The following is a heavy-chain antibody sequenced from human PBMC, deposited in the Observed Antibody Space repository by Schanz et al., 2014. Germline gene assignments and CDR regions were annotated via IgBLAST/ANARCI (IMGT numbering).Heavy chain of an antibody. D-gene: IGHD1-1*01. Sequence: EVQLVESGGGLIQPGGSLRLSCAASGFIVSSNYMSWVRQAPGKGLEWVSVIYSGGSTYYADSVKGRFTISRDNSKNTLYLQMNSLRAEDTAVYYCARDRWDWNNAFDIWGQGTMVTVSS. CDR2: IYSGGST. CDR3: ARDRWDWNNAFDI. J-gene: IGHJ3*02. V-gene: IGHV3-53*01. CDR1: GFIVSSNY.